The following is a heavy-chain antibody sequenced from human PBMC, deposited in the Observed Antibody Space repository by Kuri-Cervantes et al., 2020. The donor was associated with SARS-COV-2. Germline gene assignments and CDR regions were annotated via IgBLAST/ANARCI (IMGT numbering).Heavy chain of an antibody. V-gene: IGHV4-59*08. Sequence: SETLFLTCTVSGGSISSHYWSWIRQPPGKGLEWIGYIYYSGSTNYNPSLKSRVTISVDTSKNQFSLKLGSVTAADTAVYYCARHPVTPPRDAFDIWGQGTMVTVSS. CDR2: IYYSGST. CDR1: GGSISSHY. CDR3: ARHPVTPPRDAFDI. J-gene: IGHJ3*02. D-gene: IGHD4-23*01.